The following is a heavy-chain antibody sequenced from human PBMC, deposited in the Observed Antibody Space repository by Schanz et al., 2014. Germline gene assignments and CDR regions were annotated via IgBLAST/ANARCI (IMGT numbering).Heavy chain of an antibody. CDR1: GFTFRDYY. CDR3: ARDFDDRGDYGSGYCVGDCIDV. Sequence: QVQLVESGGGLVKPGGSLRLSCAASGFTFRDYYMSWIRQAPGKGLEWVSDISSGSSDANYADSVKGRFTISRDNAKNSLYLQMNSLRAEDTAVYYCARDFDDRGDYGSGYCVGDCIDVWGQGTTGTVSS. J-gene: IGHJ6*02. CDR2: ISSGSSDA. D-gene: IGHD3-10*01. V-gene: IGHV3-11*05.